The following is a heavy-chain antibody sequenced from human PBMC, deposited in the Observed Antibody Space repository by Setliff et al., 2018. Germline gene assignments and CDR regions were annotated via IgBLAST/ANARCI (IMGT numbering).Heavy chain of an antibody. V-gene: IGHV4-39*07. CDR1: GASISGSAYY. J-gene: IGHJ5*02. CDR2: VYSSGSP. Sequence: PSETLSLTCNVSGASISGSAYYWGWIRQPPGKGLEWIGSVYSSGSPYYNPSLKSRVTISVDTSKNQFSLKLSSVTAADTAVYYCARARYSNFLNWFDPWGQGTLVTVSS. CDR3: ARARYSNFLNWFDP. D-gene: IGHD4-4*01.